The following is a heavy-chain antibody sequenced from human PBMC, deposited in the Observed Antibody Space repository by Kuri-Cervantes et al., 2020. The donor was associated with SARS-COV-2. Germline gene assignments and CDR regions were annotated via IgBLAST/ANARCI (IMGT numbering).Heavy chain of an antibody. CDR2: IYSGGST. J-gene: IGHJ3*02. CDR3: AVGYCSSTSCYGSAFDI. CDR1: GFTFSTTP. Sequence: GGSLRLSCAASGFTFSTTPMQWVRQAPGKGLEWVSVIYSGGSTYYADSVKGRFTISRNNSKNTLYLQMNSLRDEDTAVYYCAVGYCSSTSCYGSAFDIWGQGTMVTVSS. D-gene: IGHD2-2*01. V-gene: IGHV3-66*01.